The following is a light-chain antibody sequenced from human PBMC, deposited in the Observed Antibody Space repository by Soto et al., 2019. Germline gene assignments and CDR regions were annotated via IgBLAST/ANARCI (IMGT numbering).Light chain of an antibody. Sequence: DIVLTQSPGTLSLSPGERATLSCMAIQTVSTSVLAWYQQKRGQAPRLRIYGASTRATGVPDRFSGSGSGTDFTPTSSELDPEECAVYYCQHYDWSLTWPVGAGTKVEVQ. CDR2: GAS. J-gene: IGKJ1*01. CDR1: QTVSTSV. CDR3: QHYDWSLTWP. V-gene: IGKV3-20*01.